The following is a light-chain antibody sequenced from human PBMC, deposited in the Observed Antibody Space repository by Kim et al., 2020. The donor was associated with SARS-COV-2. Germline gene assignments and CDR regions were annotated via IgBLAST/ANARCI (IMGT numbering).Light chain of an antibody. CDR2: GAS. J-gene: IGKJ4*01. CDR3: QQYNKWLT. Sequence: SVSPGERATLSGRASQSVSSNLAWYQQKPGQAPRLLIYGASSRATGIPARFSGSGSGTEFTLTISSLQSEDFAVYYCQQYNKWLTFGGGTKVDIK. CDR1: QSVSSN. V-gene: IGKV3D-15*01.